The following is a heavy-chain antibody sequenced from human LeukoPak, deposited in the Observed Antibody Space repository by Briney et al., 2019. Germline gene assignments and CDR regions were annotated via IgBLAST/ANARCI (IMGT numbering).Heavy chain of an antibody. CDR1: GFSFGSYW. CDR3: AKVLNYYGSGYFDY. Sequence: GGSLRLSCTASGFSFGSYWMNWVRQAPGKGLEWLANIKEDGSKIYYLDSVKGRFTISRDNAKNSLYLQMDSLRAEDTAVYYCAKVLNYYGSGYFDYWGQGTLVTVSS. CDR2: IKEDGSKI. D-gene: IGHD3-10*01. J-gene: IGHJ4*02. V-gene: IGHV3-7*03.